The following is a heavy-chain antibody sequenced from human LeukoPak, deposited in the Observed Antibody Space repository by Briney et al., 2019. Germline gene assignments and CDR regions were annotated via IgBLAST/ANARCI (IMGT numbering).Heavy chain of an antibody. D-gene: IGHD6-19*01. Sequence: SETLSLTCTVSGGSISSSTYYWDWIRQPPGKGLEWIGSIYYSGNTYYNPSLKSRVAISVDTSRNQFSLKLSSVTAADTAVYYCARQLGSGWYGDRYFQHWGQGTLVTVSS. J-gene: IGHJ1*01. CDR3: ARQLGSGWYGDRYFQH. CDR2: IYYSGNT. V-gene: IGHV4-39*01. CDR1: GGSISSSTYY.